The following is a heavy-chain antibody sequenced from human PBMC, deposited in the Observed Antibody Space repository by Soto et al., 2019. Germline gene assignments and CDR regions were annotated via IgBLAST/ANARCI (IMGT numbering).Heavy chain of an antibody. Sequence: APVKVSCKASGYTFTGYYMNWVRQAPRQGHEWMGWINPNSGGTNYAQKFQGWVTMTRDTSISTAYMGLSRLRSDDTDVYYCAKDLLRTLVPASKGPNYSYYGTHVWGQATTVPVSS. V-gene: IGHV1-2*04. CDR3: AKDLLRTLVPASKGPNYSYYGTHV. CDR2: INPNSGGT. J-gene: IGHJ6*02. D-gene: IGHD2-2*01. CDR1: GYTFTGYY.